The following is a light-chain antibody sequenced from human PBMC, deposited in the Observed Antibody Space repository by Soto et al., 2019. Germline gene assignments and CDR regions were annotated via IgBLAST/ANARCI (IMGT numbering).Light chain of an antibody. CDR2: GNS. Sequence: QAVVTQPPSVSGATGQRVTISCTGRSSNIGAGYDVHWYQQLPGTAPKLLIYGNSNRPSGVPDRFSGSKSGTSASLAITGLQAEDEADYYCQSYDSSLSGSDVFGTGTKLTVL. CDR3: QSYDSSLSGSDV. V-gene: IGLV1-40*01. J-gene: IGLJ1*01. CDR1: SSNIGAGYD.